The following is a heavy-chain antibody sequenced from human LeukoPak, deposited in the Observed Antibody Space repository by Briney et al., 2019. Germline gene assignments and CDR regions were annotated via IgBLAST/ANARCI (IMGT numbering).Heavy chain of an antibody. J-gene: IGHJ4*02. CDR2: IYYSGST. CDR3: ARDYYDSRDHYFDY. D-gene: IGHD3-22*01. CDR1: GGSISSGGYY. Sequence: SQTLSLTCTVSGGSISSGGYYWSWIRQHPGKGLEWIGYIYYSGSTYYNPSLKSRVTISVDTSKNQFSLKLSSVTAADTAVYYCARDYYDSRDHYFDYWGQGTLVTVSS. V-gene: IGHV4-31*03.